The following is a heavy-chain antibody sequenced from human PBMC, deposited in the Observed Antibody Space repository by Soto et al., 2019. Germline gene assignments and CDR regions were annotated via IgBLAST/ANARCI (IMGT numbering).Heavy chain of an antibody. J-gene: IGHJ4*02. CDR1: GSTFSSYG. Sequence: GGSLRLSCAASGSTFSSYGMHWVRQAPGKGLEWVAVISYDGSNKYYADSVKGRFTISRDNSKNTLYLQMNSLRAEDTAVYYCFLRSRGNRFDYWGQGTLVTGSS. D-gene: IGHD4-4*01. V-gene: IGHV3-30*03. CDR3: FLRSRGNRFDY. CDR2: ISYDGSNK.